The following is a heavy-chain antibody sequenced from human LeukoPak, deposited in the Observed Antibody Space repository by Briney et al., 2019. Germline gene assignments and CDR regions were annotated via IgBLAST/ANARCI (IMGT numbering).Heavy chain of an antibody. CDR2: IYHSGST. J-gene: IGHJ4*02. CDR1: GYSVNSGYH. V-gene: IGHV4-38-2*02. CDR3: ARHYLYDTSGDGTYYFNY. D-gene: IGHD3-22*01. Sequence: SETLSLTCIVSGYSVNSGYHWGWIRQPPGKGLEWIGSIYHSGSTYYNPSLKSRVTISIDTSKNQFSLKLSSVTAADTAVYYCARHYLYDTSGDGTYYFNYWGQGTLVTVSS.